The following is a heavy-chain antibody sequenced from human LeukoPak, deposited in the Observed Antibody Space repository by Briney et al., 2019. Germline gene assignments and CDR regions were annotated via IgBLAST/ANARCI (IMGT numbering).Heavy chain of an antibody. J-gene: IGHJ4*02. CDR2: ISGSGGST. D-gene: IGHD3/OR15-3a*01. Sequence: GGSLRLSCAASGFTFSSYAMSWVRQAPGKGLEWVSVISGSGGSTYYADSVKGRLTISRDNSKNTLYLQMNSLRAEDTAVYYCAKDRQSLDYYFDYWGQGTLVTVSS. CDR3: AKDRQSLDYYFDY. CDR1: GFTFSSYA. V-gene: IGHV3-23*01.